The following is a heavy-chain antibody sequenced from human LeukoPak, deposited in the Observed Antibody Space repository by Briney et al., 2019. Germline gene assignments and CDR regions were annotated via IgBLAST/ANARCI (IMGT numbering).Heavy chain of an antibody. CDR2: IYPGDSDT. V-gene: IGHV5-51*01. CDR3: ARGVYYDILTGPAGNFDY. CDR1: GYSFTSYW. Sequence: GESLKISCKGSGYSFTSYWIGWVRQMPGKGLECMGIIYPGDSDTRYSPSFQGQVTISADKSISTAYLQWSSLKASDTAMYYCARGVYYDILTGPAGNFDYWGQGTLVTVSS. J-gene: IGHJ4*02. D-gene: IGHD3-9*01.